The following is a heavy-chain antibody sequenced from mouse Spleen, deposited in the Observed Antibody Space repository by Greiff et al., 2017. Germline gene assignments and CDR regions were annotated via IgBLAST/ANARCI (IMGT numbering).Heavy chain of an antibody. V-gene: IGHV1-15*01. J-gene: IGHJ2*01. CDR2: IDPETGGT. Sequence: QVQLQQSGAELVRPGASVTLSCKASGYTFTDYEMHWVKQTPVHGLEWIGAIDPETGGTAYNQKFKGKAILTADKSSSTAYMELRSLTSEDSAVYYCTREKLAFDYWGQGTTLTVSS. CDR3: TREKLAFDY. CDR1: GYTFTDYE. D-gene: IGHD4-1*01.